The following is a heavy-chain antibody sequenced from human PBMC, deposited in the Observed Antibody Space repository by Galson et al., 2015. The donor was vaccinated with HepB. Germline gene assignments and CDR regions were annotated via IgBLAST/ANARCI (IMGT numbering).Heavy chain of an antibody. Sequence: SLRLSCAASGFTFSSYAMSWVRQAPGKGPEWVAATSGSGDSTHYADSVKGRFSISRDNSKNPLSLQMNSLRADDTAVYYCVTGTYRSGWYVWGQGTLVTVSS. CDR3: VTGTYRSGWYV. J-gene: IGHJ4*02. CDR1: GFTFSSYA. V-gene: IGHV3-23*01. CDR2: TSGSGDST. D-gene: IGHD6-19*01.